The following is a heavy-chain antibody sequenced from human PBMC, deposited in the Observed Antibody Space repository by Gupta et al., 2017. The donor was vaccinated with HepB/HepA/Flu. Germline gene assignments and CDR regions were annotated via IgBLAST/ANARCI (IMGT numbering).Heavy chain of an antibody. CDR3: AKEDIVVVVAATFFWFDP. V-gene: IGHV3-23*01. J-gene: IGHJ5*02. CDR1: GFTFSSYA. D-gene: IGHD2-15*01. CDR2: ISGSGGST. Sequence: EVQLLESGGGLVQPGGSLRLSCAASGFTFSSYAMRWVRQAPGKGLEWVSAISGSGGSTYYADSVKGRFTISRDNSKNTLYLQMNSLRAEDTAVYYCAKEDIVVVVAATFFWFDPWGQGTLVTVSS.